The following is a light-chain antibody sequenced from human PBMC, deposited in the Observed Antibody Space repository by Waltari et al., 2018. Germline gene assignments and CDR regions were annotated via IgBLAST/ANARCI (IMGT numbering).Light chain of an antibody. CDR3: QSYDNSLTVL. CDR2: GNT. V-gene: IGLV1-40*01. Sequence: QSVLTQPPSVSGAPGQGVTISCTGSSSTIGAGSDVHWYQQLPGRAPNLLIYGNTNRPSGVPHRFSGSKSGTSASLAITGLQAEDEADYYCQSYDNSLTVLFGGGTKLTVL. J-gene: IGLJ2*01. CDR1: SSTIGAGSD.